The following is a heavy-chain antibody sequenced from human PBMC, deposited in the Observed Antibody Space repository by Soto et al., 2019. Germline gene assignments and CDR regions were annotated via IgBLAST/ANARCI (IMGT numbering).Heavy chain of an antibody. D-gene: IGHD3-10*01. V-gene: IGHV3-21*01. J-gene: IGHJ4*02. CDR2: ISSSSSYI. CDR1: GFTFSSYS. Sequence: GGSLRLSCASSGFTFSSYSMNWVRQAPGKGLEWLSSISSSSSYIYYADSVKGRFTISRDNAKNSLYLQMNSLRAEDTAVYYCARVDCYGSRIFVYWGKGILVTVSS. CDR3: ARVDCYGSRIFVY.